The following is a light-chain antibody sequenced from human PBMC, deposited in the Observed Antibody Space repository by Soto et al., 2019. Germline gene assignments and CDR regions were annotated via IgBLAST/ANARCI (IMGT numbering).Light chain of an antibody. CDR2: GNI. V-gene: IGLV1-40*01. CDR3: QSYDSAMSARYV. J-gene: IGLJ1*01. Sequence: QSVLTQPPSVSGAPGQRVTISCTGSSSNIVAGYDVHCYQQRPGTAPILLIFGNINRPLGVPDRFSGAKSGTSASLAITGLQAYDEGDYYCQSYDSAMSARYVFGTGTKVTVL. CDR1: SSNIVAGYD.